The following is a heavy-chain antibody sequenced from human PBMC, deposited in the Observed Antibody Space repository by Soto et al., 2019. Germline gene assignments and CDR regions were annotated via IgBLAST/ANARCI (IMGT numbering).Heavy chain of an antibody. CDR1: GGSISSSSYY. V-gene: IGHV4-39*01. D-gene: IGHD2-2*01. Sequence: QLQLQESGPGLVKPSETLSLTCTVSGGSISSSSYYWGWMRQPPGWGLEWIGGIYYSGSTYYNPSFKSRLTISVDTSKNQFSLKVSSVTAGEQAVDYCESGGCSSTSCYARWCYYYGLDVWGQGTTVTVSS. J-gene: IGHJ6*02. CDR2: IYYSGST. CDR3: ESGGCSSTSCYARWCYYYGLDV.